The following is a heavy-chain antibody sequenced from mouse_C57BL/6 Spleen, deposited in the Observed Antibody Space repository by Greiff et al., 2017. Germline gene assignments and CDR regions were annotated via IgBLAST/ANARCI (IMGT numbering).Heavy chain of an antibody. CDR2: INPNNGGT. V-gene: IGHV1-22*01. CDR1: GYTFTDYN. J-gene: IGHJ4*01. D-gene: IGHD1-1*01. Sequence: EVKLQESGPELVKPGASVKMSCKASGYTFTDYNMHWVKQSHGKSLEWIGYINPNNGGTSYNQKFKGKATLTVNKSSSTAYMELRSLTSEDSAVYYCARVLITTVVAHYAMGDWGQGTSVTVSS. CDR3: ARVLITTVVAHYAMGD.